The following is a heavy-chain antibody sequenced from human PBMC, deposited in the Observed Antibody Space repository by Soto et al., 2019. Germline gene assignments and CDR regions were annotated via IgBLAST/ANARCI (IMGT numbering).Heavy chain of an antibody. D-gene: IGHD1-26*01. CDR2: ISGTGSPT. V-gene: IGHV3-23*01. CDR3: ERDMSGGTYNYYYGMDV. CDR1: GFTFSSYA. Sequence: EVQLLESGGGLGQPGGSLRLSCAASGFTFSSYAMTWVRQAPGRGLEWVSAISGTGSPTYYADSVKGRFTISRDNSKNTLYLQMNSLRADDTAVYYCERDMSGGTYNYYYGMDVWGQGTTVTVSS. J-gene: IGHJ6*02.